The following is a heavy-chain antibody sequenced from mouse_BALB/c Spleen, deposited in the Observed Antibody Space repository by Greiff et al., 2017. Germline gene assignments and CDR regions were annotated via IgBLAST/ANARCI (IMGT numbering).Heavy chain of an antibody. Sequence: EVHLVESGAGLVKPGASVKLSCTASGFNIKDTYMHWVKQRPEQGLEWIGRIDPANGNTKYDPKFQGKATITADTSSNTAYLQLSSLTSEDTAVYYCARVRYYAMDYWGQGTSVTVSS. CDR3: ARVRYYAMDY. J-gene: IGHJ4*01. V-gene: IGHV14-3*02. CDR1: GFNIKDTY. CDR2: IDPANGNT.